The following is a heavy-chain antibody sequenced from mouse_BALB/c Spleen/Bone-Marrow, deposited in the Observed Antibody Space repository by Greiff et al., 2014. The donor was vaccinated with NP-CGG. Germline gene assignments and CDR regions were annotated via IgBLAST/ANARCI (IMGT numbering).Heavy chain of an antibody. CDR2: IWSDGST. J-gene: IGHJ3*01. CDR3: ARHDNDGYYLAY. Sequence: VQLVESGPDLVAPSQSLSITCTVSGFSLTSYGVHWVRQPPGKGLEWLVVIWSDGSTTYNSALKSRLGISKDNSKSQVFLKMNSLQTDDTAMYYCARHDNDGYYLAYWGQGTLVTVSA. V-gene: IGHV2-6-2*01. CDR1: GFSLTSYG. D-gene: IGHD2-3*01.